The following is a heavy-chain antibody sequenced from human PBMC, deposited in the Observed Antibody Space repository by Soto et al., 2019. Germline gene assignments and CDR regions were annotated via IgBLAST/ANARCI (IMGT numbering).Heavy chain of an antibody. CDR1: GFTFSSYA. J-gene: IGHJ6*02. CDR3: ARAQYDFWSGYYGMDV. D-gene: IGHD3-3*01. Sequence: PGGSLRLSCAASGFTFSSYAMHWVRRAPGKGLEWVAVISYDGSNKYYADSVKGRFTISRDNSKNTLYLQMNSLRAEDTAVYYCARAQYDFWSGYYGMDVWGQGTTVTVSS. CDR2: ISYDGSNK. V-gene: IGHV3-30-3*01.